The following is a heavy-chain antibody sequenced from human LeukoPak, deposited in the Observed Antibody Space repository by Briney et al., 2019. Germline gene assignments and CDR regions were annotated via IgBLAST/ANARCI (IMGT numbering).Heavy chain of an antibody. CDR1: GFTVSGNY. V-gene: IGHV3-66*02. CDR3: ARTTVTTLMGSFHAFDI. Sequence: PGGSLRLSCVASGFTVSGNYMTWVRQAPGKGLEWVSVIYSGGSTYYADSVKGRFTISRDNSKNTLYLQMNSLRAEDTSVYYCARTTVTTLMGSFHAFDIWGQGTMVTVSS. J-gene: IGHJ3*02. CDR2: IYSGGST. D-gene: IGHD4-17*01.